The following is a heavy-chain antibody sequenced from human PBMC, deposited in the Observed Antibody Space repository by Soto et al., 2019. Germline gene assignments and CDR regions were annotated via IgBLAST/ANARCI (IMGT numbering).Heavy chain of an antibody. V-gene: IGHV4-34*01. Sequence: QVQLQQWGAGLLKPSETLSLTCAVYGGSFSGYYWSWIRQPPGKGLEWIGEINHSGSTNYNPSLKSRVTISVDPSNNHFSLQLCSVTAADTGVYYCARGAVVVVAATTSFDYWGQGTLVTVSS. J-gene: IGHJ4*02. CDR2: INHSGST. D-gene: IGHD2-15*01. CDR3: ARGAVVVVAATTSFDY. CDR1: GGSFSGYY.